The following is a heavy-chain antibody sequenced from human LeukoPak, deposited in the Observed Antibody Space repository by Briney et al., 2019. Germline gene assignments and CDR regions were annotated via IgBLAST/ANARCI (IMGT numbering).Heavy chain of an antibody. Sequence: SVKVSCKPSGYTFTSYGISWVRQAPGQGLEWMGGIIPIFGTANYAQKFQGRVTITADESTSTAYMELSSLRSEDTAVYYCARVPGSAYYDSSGYDGYYYYYGMDVWGQGTTVTVSS. D-gene: IGHD3-22*01. CDR1: GYTFTSYG. V-gene: IGHV1-69*13. CDR2: IIPIFGTA. CDR3: ARVPGSAYYDSSGYDGYYYYYGMDV. J-gene: IGHJ6*02.